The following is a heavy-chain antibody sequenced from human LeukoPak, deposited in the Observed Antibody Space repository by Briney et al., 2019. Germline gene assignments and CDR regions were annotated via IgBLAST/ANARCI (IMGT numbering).Heavy chain of an antibody. V-gene: IGHV4-30-2*01. CDR2: IYHSGST. CDR1: GVSISSGGYY. J-gene: IGHJ4*02. CDR3: AREQGGLTYGSGSWPDS. D-gene: IGHD3-10*01. Sequence: MPSETLSLTCTVSGVSISSGGYYWRWLRQPPGKGLEWIGYIYHSGSTYYNPSLRSRVTMSISTSKNQFSLRLNSVTAADTAVYYCAREQGGLTYGSGSWPDSWGQGTLVIVSS.